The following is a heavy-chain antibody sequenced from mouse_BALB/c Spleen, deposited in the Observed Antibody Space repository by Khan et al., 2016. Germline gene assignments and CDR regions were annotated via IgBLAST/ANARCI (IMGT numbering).Heavy chain of an antibody. J-gene: IGHJ2*01. V-gene: IGHV3-8*02. Sequence: EVQLQESGPSLVKPSQTLSLTCSGTGDSITSGYWNWIRKFPGKKLEYMGYISNSGSTFYKQSLKCRISITRDTSKNQYYLQLHSVTTEYTATYYCVTYDGYYFDYWRQGTTLTVSS. CDR1: GDSITSGY. CDR3: VTYDGYYFDY. D-gene: IGHD2-3*01. CDR2: ISNSGST.